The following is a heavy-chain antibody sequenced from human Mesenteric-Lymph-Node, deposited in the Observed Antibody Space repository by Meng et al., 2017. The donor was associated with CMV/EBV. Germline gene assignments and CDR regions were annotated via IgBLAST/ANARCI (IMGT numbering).Heavy chain of an antibody. J-gene: IGHJ4*02. D-gene: IGHD2-2*01. V-gene: IGHV1-2*02. CDR1: GYTFTGYY. CDR2: INPNSGGT. CDR3: ARDWYCSSTSCYWGYFDY. Sequence: ASVKVSCKASGYTFTGYYMHWVRQAPGQGLEWMGLINPNSGGTNYAQKFQGRVTMTRDTSISTAYMELSWLGSDDTAVYYCARDWYCSSTSCYWGYFDYWGQGTPVTVSS.